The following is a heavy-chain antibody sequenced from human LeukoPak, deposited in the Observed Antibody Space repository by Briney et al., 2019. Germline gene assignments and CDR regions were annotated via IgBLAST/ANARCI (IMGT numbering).Heavy chain of an antibody. J-gene: IGHJ4*02. CDR2: MNLNSGNT. CDR1: GYTFTSYD. D-gene: IGHD6-13*01. Sequence: ASGKVSCKASGYTFTSYDINWVRQATGQGLEWMGWMNLNSGNTGYAQKFQGRVTMTRNTSISTAYMELSSLRSEDTAVYYCARGNWEQQLVRPFRYWGQGTLVTVSS. V-gene: IGHV1-8*01. CDR3: ARGNWEQQLVRPFRY.